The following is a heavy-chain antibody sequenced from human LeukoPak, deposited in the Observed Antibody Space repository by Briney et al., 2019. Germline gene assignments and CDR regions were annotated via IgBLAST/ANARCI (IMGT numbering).Heavy chain of an antibody. Sequence: SVKVSCKASGGTFSSYAISLVRQAPGQGLEWMGRIIPIFGIANYAQKFQGRVTITADKSTSTAYMELSSLRSEDTAVYYCAGSGGGDGYSRFDPWGQGTLVTVSS. J-gene: IGHJ5*02. V-gene: IGHV1-69*04. CDR2: IIPIFGIA. CDR3: AGSGGGDGYSRFDP. CDR1: GGTFSSYA. D-gene: IGHD5-24*01.